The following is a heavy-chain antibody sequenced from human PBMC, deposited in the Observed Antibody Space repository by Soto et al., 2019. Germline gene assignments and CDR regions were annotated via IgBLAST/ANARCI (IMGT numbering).Heavy chain of an antibody. J-gene: IGHJ4*02. D-gene: IGHD4-17*01. V-gene: IGHV4-59*01. Sequence: SETLSLTCTVSGGSISSYYWSWIRQPPGKGLEWIGYIYYSGSTNYNPSLKSRVTISVDTSKNQFSLKLSSVTAADTAVYYCARLYGDYEFVDYWGQGTLVTVSS. CDR2: IYYSGST. CDR1: GGSISSYY. CDR3: ARLYGDYEFVDY.